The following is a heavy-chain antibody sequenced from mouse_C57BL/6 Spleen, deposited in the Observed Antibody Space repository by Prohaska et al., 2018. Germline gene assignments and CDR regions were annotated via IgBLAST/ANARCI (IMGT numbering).Heavy chain of an antibody. J-gene: IGHJ2*01. CDR3: TATAGGSDY. Sequence: EVKLEHSGGGLLQPGVSMKLSCVASGFTFSNYCMNWVLHPPDKGLEWIAQIRLESDNYSKHYAESVKGRFTIKRDDAKSSVYLQMNNVRAEDTGIYYCTATAGGSDYWGQGTTLTVSS. CDR1: GFTFSNYC. CDR2: IRLESDNYSK. D-gene: IGHD3-1*01. V-gene: IGHV6-3*01.